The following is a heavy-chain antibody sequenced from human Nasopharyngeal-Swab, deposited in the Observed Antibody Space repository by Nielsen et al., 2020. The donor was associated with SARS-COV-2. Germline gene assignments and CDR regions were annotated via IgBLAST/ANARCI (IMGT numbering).Heavy chain of an antibody. CDR1: VYIFTSYD. J-gene: IGHJ4*02. CDR3: ARHGVAEDY. V-gene: IGHV1-18*01. Sequence: ASVNVSCKASVYIFTSYDISWVRQARGQGLAWMGWIGAYNGNTNYAQKFQDRVTMTTDTSTSTVYMELRSLRSDDTAVYYCARHGVAEDYWGQGTLVTVSS. CDR2: IGAYNGNT. D-gene: IGHD3-3*01.